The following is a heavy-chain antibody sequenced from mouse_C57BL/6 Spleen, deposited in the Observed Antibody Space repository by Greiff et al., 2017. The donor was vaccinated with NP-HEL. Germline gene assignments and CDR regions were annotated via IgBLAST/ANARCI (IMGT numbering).Heavy chain of an antibody. Sequence: QVQLQQSGAELARPGASVKLSCTASGYTFTSYGISWVKQRTGQGLEWIGEIYPRSGNTYYNEKFKGKATLTADKSSSTAYLELRSLTSEDSAVYFCAIVITTVDYAMDYWGQGTSVTVSS. D-gene: IGHD1-1*01. J-gene: IGHJ4*01. V-gene: IGHV1-81*01. CDR2: IYPRSGNT. CDR1: GYTFTSYG. CDR3: AIVITTVDYAMDY.